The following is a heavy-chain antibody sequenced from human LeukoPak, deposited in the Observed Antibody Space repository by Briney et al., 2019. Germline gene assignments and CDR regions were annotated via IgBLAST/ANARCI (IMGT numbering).Heavy chain of an antibody. Sequence: SETLSLTCTVSGGSISSSSYYWGWIRQPPGKGLEWIGSIYYSGSTYYNPSLKSRVTISVDTSKNQFSLKLSSVTAADTAVYYCARLVVVPAARARWFDPWGQGTLVTVSS. CDR2: IYYSGST. V-gene: IGHV4-39*01. CDR3: ARLVVVPAARARWFDP. D-gene: IGHD2-2*01. CDR1: GGSISSSSYY. J-gene: IGHJ5*02.